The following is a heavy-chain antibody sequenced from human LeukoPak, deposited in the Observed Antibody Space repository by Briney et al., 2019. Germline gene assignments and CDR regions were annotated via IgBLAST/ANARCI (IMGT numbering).Heavy chain of an antibody. CDR1: GFTFSSYW. V-gene: IGHV3-7*01. Sequence: GGSLRLSCAASGFTFSSYWMSWVRQAPGKGLEWVANIKQDGSEKYYVDAVKGRFTISRDNAKNSLYLQMNNLRDEDTAVYYCASYGMSGSGWYYFDSWGQGNLVTVSS. J-gene: IGHJ4*02. CDR3: ASYGMSGSGWYYFDS. CDR2: IKQDGSEK. D-gene: IGHD6-19*01.